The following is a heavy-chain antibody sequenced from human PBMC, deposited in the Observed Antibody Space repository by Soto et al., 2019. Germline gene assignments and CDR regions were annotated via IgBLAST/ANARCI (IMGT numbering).Heavy chain of an antibody. CDR2: ITWHSGTI. V-gene: IGHV3-9*01. CDR3: AKEMITFGDFNYYYMDV. J-gene: IGHJ6*03. Sequence: EVQLVESGGGLVQPGRSLRLSCAASGFTFDQYTMHSVRQAPGKGLEWVSSITWHSGTIGYADSVKGRFTISRDNAKNSVYLQMNSLRGEDTALYYCAKEMITFGDFNYYYMDVWGKGTTVTVSS. D-gene: IGHD3-16*01. CDR1: GFTFDQYT.